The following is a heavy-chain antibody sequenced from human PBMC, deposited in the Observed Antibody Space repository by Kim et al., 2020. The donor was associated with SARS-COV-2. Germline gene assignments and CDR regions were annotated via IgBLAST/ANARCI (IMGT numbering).Heavy chain of an antibody. V-gene: IGHV3-30*18. Sequence: GGSLRLSCVASGFTFSDYGMHWVRQAPGKGLEWVAVISKDGGIKYHANSVKGRFLISRDNSKNTLYLQLDSLTAEDTAIYYCAKPPSPGIAAAGSQWGQGTLVTVSS. D-gene: IGHD6-13*01. J-gene: IGHJ4*02. CDR3: AKPPSPGIAAAGSQ. CDR2: ISKDGGIK. CDR1: GFTFSDYG.